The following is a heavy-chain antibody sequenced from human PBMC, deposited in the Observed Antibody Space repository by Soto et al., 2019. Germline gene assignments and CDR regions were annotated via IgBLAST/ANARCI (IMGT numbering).Heavy chain of an antibody. CDR2: IYHTGGT. D-gene: IGHD3-10*01. J-gene: IGHJ4*02. Sequence: SETLSLTCSVSGGSVTGGGYYWSWIRQLPGKGLEWIGYIYHTGGTFYNPSLKSRVTISLDTSRSQFSLKLTSVAAADTAMYYCEGSHACSMFDYWGQGSLVTVSS. CDR1: GGSVTGGGYY. CDR3: EGSHACSMFDY. V-gene: IGHV4-31*03.